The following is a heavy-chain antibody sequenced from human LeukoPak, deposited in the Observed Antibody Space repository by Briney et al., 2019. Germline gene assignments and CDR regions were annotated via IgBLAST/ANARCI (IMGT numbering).Heavy chain of an antibody. J-gene: IGHJ6*03. D-gene: IGHD1-1*01. Sequence: SETLSLTCTVSGGSISSGGYYWSWIRQHPGKGLEWIGYIYYSGSTYYNPSLKSRVTISVDTSKNQFSLKLSSVTAADTAVYYCASPPAGNYYYMDVWGKGTTVTVSS. CDR3: ASPPAGNYYYMDV. V-gene: IGHV4-31*03. CDR2: IYYSGST. CDR1: GGSISSGGYY.